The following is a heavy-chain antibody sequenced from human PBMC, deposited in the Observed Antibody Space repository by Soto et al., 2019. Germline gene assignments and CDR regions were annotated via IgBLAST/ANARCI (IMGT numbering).Heavy chain of an antibody. CDR3: ARGPYCSGGSCYPKPTDAFDI. Sequence: ASVKVSCKASGYTFTSYDINWVRQATGQGLEWMGWMNPNSGNTGYAQKFQGRVTMTRNTSISTAYMELSSLRSEDTAVYYCARGPYCSGGSCYPKPTDAFDIWGQGTMVTV. CDR1: GYTFTSYD. CDR2: MNPNSGNT. D-gene: IGHD2-15*01. J-gene: IGHJ3*02. V-gene: IGHV1-8*01.